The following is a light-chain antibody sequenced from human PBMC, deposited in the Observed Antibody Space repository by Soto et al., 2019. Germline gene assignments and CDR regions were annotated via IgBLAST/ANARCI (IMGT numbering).Light chain of an antibody. J-gene: IGLJ2*01. CDR1: SSDVGGYNY. Sequence: QSALTQPPSASGSPGQSVTISCTGTSSDVGGYNYVSWYQQHPGKAPKLMIYEVSKRPSGVPDRFSGSKSGNTASLTVSGLQAEDEADYYCSSYAGSNTYVVFGGGTKLTAL. V-gene: IGLV2-8*01. CDR2: EVS. CDR3: SSYAGSNTYVV.